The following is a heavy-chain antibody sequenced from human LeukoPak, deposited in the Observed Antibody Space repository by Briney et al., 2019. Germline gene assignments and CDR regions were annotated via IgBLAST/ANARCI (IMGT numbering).Heavy chain of an antibody. CDR2: INPNSGGT. V-gene: IGHV1-2*04. CDR3: ARGGSSTNPFDY. CDR1: GYTFTGYY. J-gene: IGHJ4*02. D-gene: IGHD3-10*01. Sequence: ASVKVSCKASGYTFTGYYMHWVRQAPGQGLEWMGWINPNSGGTNYARKFQGWVTMTRDTSISTAYMELSRLRSDDTAVYYCARGGSSTNPFDYWGQGTLVTVSS.